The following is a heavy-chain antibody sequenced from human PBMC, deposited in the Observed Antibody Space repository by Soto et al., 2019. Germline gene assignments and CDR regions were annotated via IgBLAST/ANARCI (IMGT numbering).Heavy chain of an antibody. CDR2: IHLAGST. V-gene: IGHV4-34*01. Sequence: QVQLQQWGAGLLKPSETLSLTCAVYGGSFSGYYWSWIRQPPGKGLEWIGEIHLAGSTKYNPSLKSRVTISLDTSKNQFSLMLTSVTAADTAVYYCARRVVPAALGLWGRGTLVTVSS. CDR3: ARRVVPAALGL. J-gene: IGHJ2*01. D-gene: IGHD2-2*01. CDR1: GGSFSGYY.